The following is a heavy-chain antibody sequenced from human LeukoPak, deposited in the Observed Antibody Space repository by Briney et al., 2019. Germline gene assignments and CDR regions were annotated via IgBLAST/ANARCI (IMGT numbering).Heavy chain of an antibody. V-gene: IGHV3-30*04. CDR2: ISYDGSNK. D-gene: IGHD1-26*01. J-gene: IGHJ6*03. CDR3: AKLASGTYDYYYYHMDV. Sequence: GRSLRLSCAASGFTFSSYAMHWVRQAPGKGLEWVAVISYDGSNKYYADSVKGRFTISRDNSKKTLYLHMNSLRADDTAVYYCAKLASGTYDYYYYHMDVWGKGTTVTVSS. CDR1: GFTFSSYA.